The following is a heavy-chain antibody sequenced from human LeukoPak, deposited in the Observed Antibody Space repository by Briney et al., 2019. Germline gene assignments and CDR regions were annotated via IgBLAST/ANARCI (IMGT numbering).Heavy chain of an antibody. V-gene: IGHV3-20*04. CDR2: INRNGGTT. D-gene: IGHD3-22*01. J-gene: IGHJ4*02. Sequence: GGSLRLSCAGSGFTFDDYGMSWVRQAPGKGLEWVSGINRNGGTTGYADSVRGRFTISRDNAKNSLYLQMDSLRAEDTAVYYCAKDSTHYRVWDDYDSAGLTYWGQGTLVTVSS. CDR1: GFTFDDYG. CDR3: AKDSTHYRVWDDYDSAGLTY.